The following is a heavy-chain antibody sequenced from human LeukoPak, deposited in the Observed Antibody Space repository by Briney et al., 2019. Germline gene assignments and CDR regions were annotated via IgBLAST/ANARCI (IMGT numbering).Heavy chain of an antibody. J-gene: IGHJ4*02. Sequence: GGSLRLSCAASGFTFSSYSMNWVRQAPGKGLEWVSSISSSSSYIYYADSVKGRFTISRDNSKNTLYLQMNSLRAEDTAVYYCASTVSGFGELKYWGQGTLVTVSS. CDR3: ASTVSGFGELKY. D-gene: IGHD3-10*01. CDR2: ISSSSSYI. CDR1: GFTFSSYS. V-gene: IGHV3-21*01.